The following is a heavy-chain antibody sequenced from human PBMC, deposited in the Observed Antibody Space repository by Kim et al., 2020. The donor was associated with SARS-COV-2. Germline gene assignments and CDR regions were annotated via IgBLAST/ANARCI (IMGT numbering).Heavy chain of an antibody. V-gene: IGHV4-39*07. CDR2: IYYSGST. CDR1: GGSISSSSYY. J-gene: IGHJ4*02. CDR3: ARDWYYFDY. Sequence: SETLSLTCTVSGGSISSSSYYWGWIRQPPGKGLEWIGSIYYSGSTYYNPSLKSRVTISDDTSKNQFSLKLSSVTAADTAVYYCARDWYYFDYWGQGTLVTVSS.